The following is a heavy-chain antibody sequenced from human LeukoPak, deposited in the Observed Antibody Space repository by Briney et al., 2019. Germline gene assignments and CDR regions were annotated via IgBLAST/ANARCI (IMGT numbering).Heavy chain of an antibody. CDR2: ISSSSSYI. CDR3: ARDGDYDYVWGSYRQFDY. Sequence: GGSLRLSCAAPGFTFSSYSMNWVRQAPGKGLEWVPSISSSSSYIYYADSVKGRFTISRDNAKNSLYLQMNSLRAEDTAVYYCARDGDYDYVWGSYRQFDYWGQGTLVTVSS. V-gene: IGHV3-21*01. J-gene: IGHJ4*02. D-gene: IGHD3-16*02. CDR1: GFTFSSYS.